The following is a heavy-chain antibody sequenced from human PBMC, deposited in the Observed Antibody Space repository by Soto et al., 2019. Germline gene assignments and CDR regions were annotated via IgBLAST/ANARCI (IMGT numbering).Heavy chain of an antibody. Sequence: QLQLQESGPGLVKPSETLSLTCTVSGGSISSSSYYWGWIRQPPGKGLEWIGSIYYSGNTYYTPSLKSPVTTSVDPSKNQFSLKRSSVTAADTAVYYCAREGGRYCTGGSCQVDYWGQGTLVTVSS. CDR1: GGSISSSSYY. D-gene: IGHD2-15*01. J-gene: IGHJ4*02. V-gene: IGHV4-39*02. CDR3: AREGGRYCTGGSCQVDY. CDR2: IYYSGNT.